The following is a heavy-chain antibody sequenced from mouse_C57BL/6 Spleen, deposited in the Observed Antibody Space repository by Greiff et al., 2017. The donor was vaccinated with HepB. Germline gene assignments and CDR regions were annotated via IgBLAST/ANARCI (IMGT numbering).Heavy chain of an antibody. CDR2: IYPGDGDT. CDR3: ARGPYYYGSSYEAFDY. Sequence: VQLQQSGAELVKPGASVKISCKASGYAFSSYWMNWVKQRPGKGLEWIGQIYPGDGDTNYNGKFKGKATLTADKSSSTAYMQLSSLTSEDSAVYVCARGPYYYGSSYEAFDYWGQGTTLTVSS. D-gene: IGHD1-1*01. CDR1: GYAFSSYW. J-gene: IGHJ2*01. V-gene: IGHV1-80*01.